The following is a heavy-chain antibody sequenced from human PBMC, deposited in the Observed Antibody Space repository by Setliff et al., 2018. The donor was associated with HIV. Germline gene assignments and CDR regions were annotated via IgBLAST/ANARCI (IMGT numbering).Heavy chain of an antibody. J-gene: IGHJ5*02. V-gene: IGHV3-7*01. CDR2: ISPDGSAT. CDR1: GFTFSSAW. D-gene: IGHD4-4*01. Sequence: PGGSLRLSCAASGFTFSSAWMGWVRQAPARGLEWVANISPDGSATYYVDSVKGRFTISRDNAKNSLYLQLNSLRVEDTAIYYCARDRERWLQSRLFDPWGQGTLVTVSS. CDR3: ARDRERWLQSRLFDP.